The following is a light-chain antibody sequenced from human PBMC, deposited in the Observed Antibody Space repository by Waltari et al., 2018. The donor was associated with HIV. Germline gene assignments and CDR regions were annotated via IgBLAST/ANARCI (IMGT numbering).Light chain of an antibody. Sequence: DIVMTQSPLSLPVTPGEPASISCRSSQSLLRGNGYNYLHWYLQKPGQSPQLLIYLGSNRASGVPDRFTGSGSGTYFTLKITRVEAEDVGVYFCMQALQTPTFGGGTKVEIK. CDR3: MQALQTPT. J-gene: IGKJ4*01. CDR2: LGS. V-gene: IGKV2-28*01. CDR1: QSLLRGNGYNY.